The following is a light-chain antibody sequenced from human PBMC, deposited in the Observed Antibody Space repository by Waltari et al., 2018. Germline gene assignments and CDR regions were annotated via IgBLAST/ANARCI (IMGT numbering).Light chain of an antibody. V-gene: IGKV3-11*01. CDR1: QRVSKD. CDR3: QQRSTWPPFT. CDR2: DAS. J-gene: IGKJ3*01. Sequence: IVLTQPPATLSLSPGERATLSCRASQRVSKDLAWYQQKPGQAPRLLIYDASNRATCIPARFSGSGSGTDFILTISSLEPEDFAVYYCQQRSTWPPFTFGPGTTLDI.